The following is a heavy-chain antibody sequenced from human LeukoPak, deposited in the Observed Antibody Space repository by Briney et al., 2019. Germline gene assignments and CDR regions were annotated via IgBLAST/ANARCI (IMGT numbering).Heavy chain of an antibody. CDR2: IIPIFGTA. Sequence: ASVKVSCKASGGTFSSYAISWVRQAPGQGLEWVGGIIPIFGTANYAQKFQGRVTITADESTSTAYMELSSLRSEDTAVYYCARAPGYYDSSGSWGQGTLVTVSS. D-gene: IGHD3-22*01. V-gene: IGHV1-69*13. J-gene: IGHJ5*02. CDR1: GGTFSSYA. CDR3: ARAPGYYDSSGS.